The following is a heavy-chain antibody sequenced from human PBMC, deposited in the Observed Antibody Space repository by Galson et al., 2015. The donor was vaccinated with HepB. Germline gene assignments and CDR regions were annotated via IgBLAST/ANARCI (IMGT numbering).Heavy chain of an antibody. J-gene: IGHJ6*02. Sequence: SLRLSCAASGFTFSNAWMSWVRQAPGKGLEWVGRIKSKTDGGTTDYAAPVKGRFTISRDDSKNTLYLQMNSLKTEDTAVYYCTTVYSSSWYENYYYGMDVWGQGTTVTVSS. CDR1: GFTFSNAW. V-gene: IGHV3-15*01. D-gene: IGHD6-13*01. CDR3: TTVYSSSWYENYYYGMDV. CDR2: IKSKTDGGTT.